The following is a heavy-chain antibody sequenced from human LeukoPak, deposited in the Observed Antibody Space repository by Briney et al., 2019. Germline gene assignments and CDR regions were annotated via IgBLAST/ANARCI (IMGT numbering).Heavy chain of an antibody. J-gene: IGHJ3*02. CDR3: AKDEFVASDFTGAFDI. CDR1: GFTFDDYA. Sequence: PGGSLRLSCAASGFTFDDYAMHWVRQAPGKGLEWVSDISWNSGSIGYADSVKGRFTISRDNAKNSLYLQMNSLRAEDMALYYCAKDEFVASDFTGAFDIWGQGTMVTVSS. D-gene: IGHD2-8*02. V-gene: IGHV3-9*03. CDR2: ISWNSGSI.